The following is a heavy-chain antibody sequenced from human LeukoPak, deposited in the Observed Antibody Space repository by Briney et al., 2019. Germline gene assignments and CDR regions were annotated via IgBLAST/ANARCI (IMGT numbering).Heavy chain of an antibody. CDR1: GFTVSSNY. V-gene: IGHV3-53*04. CDR2: IYSGGST. J-gene: IGHJ5*02. Sequence: GGSLRLSCAASGFTVSSNYMSWVRQAPGKGLEWVSVIYSGGSTYYADSVKGRFTISRHNSKNTLYLQMNSLRAEDTAVYYCARLRQDYYGNWSDPWGQGTLVTVSS. CDR3: ARLRQDYYGNWSDP. D-gene: IGHD3-10*01.